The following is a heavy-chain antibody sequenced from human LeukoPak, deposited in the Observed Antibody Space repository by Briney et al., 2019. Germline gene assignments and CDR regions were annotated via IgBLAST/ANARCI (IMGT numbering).Heavy chain of an antibody. CDR2: IKQDGSER. J-gene: IGHJ3*02. V-gene: IGHV3-7*01. Sequence: GGSLRLSCAASGFAYSTYWMNWIRQAPGKGLEWVANIKQDGSERYYLDSVKGRFTISRDNAKNSLYLQMSSLRAEDTAVYYCAKPITISGATDGFDIWGQGAKVTVSS. D-gene: IGHD3-3*01. CDR3: AKPITISGATDGFDI. CDR1: GFAYSTYW.